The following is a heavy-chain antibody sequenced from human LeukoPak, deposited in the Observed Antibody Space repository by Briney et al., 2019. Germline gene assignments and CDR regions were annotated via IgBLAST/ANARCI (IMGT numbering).Heavy chain of an antibody. CDR2: IRVGGET. J-gene: IGHJ4*02. CDR1: GLTFGSYA. D-gene: IGHD1-7*01. Sequence: GGSWKLSCPASGLTFGSYAIPWSPQAPGKGLGWFSAIRVGGETHYADSVKGRFTISRDSSENTLYLQMSGLRAEDTAVYYCAKGTRDAGYYLDYWGQGTLVTVSS. V-gene: IGHV3-23*01. CDR3: AKGTRDAGYYLDY.